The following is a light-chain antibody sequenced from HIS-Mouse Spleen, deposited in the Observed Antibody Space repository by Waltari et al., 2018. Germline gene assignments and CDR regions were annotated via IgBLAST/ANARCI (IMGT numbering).Light chain of an antibody. Sequence: SYELTQPPSVSVSPGQTARITCSGDALPNKYAYWYQQKSGQAPVLVIYGEGKRPSRLPESFSGSSSGQRATLTSSGAQVEDEADYYCYSTDSSGNHRVFGGGTKLTVL. CDR1: ALPNKY. CDR2: GEG. V-gene: IGLV3-10*01. J-gene: IGLJ2*01. CDR3: YSTDSSGNHRV.